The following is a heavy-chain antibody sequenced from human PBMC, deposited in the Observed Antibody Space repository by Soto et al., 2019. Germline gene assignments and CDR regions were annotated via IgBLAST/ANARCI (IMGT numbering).Heavy chain of an antibody. CDR2: IRSKAYGGTT. CDR1: GFTFGDYA. CDR3: TRDPLYYGSGYHGMDV. J-gene: IGHJ6*02. D-gene: IGHD3-10*01. V-gene: IGHV3-49*03. Sequence: GVSLRLSCTASGFTFGDYAMSWFRQAPGKGLEWVGFIRSKAYGGTTEYAASVKGRFTISRDHSKSIAYLQMNSLKTEDTAVYYCTRDPLYYGSGYHGMDVWGQGTTVTVSS.